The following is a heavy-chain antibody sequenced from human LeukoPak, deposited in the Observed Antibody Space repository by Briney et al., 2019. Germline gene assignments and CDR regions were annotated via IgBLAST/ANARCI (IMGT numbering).Heavy chain of an antibody. CDR3: ARETSGYCDGGTCYSFLYFDL. D-gene: IGHD2-15*01. CDR2: ISDSYGPT. V-gene: IGHV3-23*01. CDR1: GFTVGSYA. Sequence: GGPLRISCAASGFTVGSYAMSWVRRAPGKGLQWVSHISDSYGPTYPSDSVKGRFTISRYNSKNMLYLQMNILRAEETAIYYCARETSGYCDGGTCYSFLYFDLWGQGVLVTVSS. J-gene: IGHJ4*02.